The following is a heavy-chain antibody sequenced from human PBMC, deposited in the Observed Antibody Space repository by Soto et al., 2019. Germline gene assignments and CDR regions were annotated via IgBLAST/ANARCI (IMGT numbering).Heavy chain of an antibody. CDR1: GYTFTSYG. CDR2: ISAYNGNT. Sequence: ASVKVSCKASGYTFTSYGISWVRQAPGQGLEWMGWISAYNGNTNYAQKLQGRVTMTTDTSTSTAYMELRSLRSDDTAVYYCAREVYLVIEAAGRITWFDPWGQGTLVTVSS. V-gene: IGHV1-18*04. J-gene: IGHJ5*02. D-gene: IGHD6-13*01. CDR3: AREVYLVIEAAGRITWFDP.